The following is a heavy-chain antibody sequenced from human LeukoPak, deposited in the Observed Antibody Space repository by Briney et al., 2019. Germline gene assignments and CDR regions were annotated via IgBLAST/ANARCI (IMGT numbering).Heavy chain of an antibody. CDR2: ISGSGNYI. Sequence: KAGGSLRLSCAASEVTFSTYTMTWVRQAPGKGLEWVSSISGSGNYIYYADSLKGRFTISRDNANNLLFLQMSSLRAEDTAVYYCATGGGSGRYGFPFDCWGQGTLVTVSS. CDR1: EVTFSTYT. V-gene: IGHV3-21*06. J-gene: IGHJ4*02. D-gene: IGHD6-19*01. CDR3: ATGGGSGRYGFPFDC.